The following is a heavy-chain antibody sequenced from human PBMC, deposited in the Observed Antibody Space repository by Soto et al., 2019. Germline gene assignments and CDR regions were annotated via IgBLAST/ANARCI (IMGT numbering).Heavy chain of an antibody. CDR1: GGSLSSYY. Sequence: QVQLQESGPGLVKPSETLSLTCTVSGGSLSSYYWTWIRQSPGKGLEWIGYVYFSGNTNYNPSLKSRVTISIAPSKNQSSLRLASVTAADTAFYYCGSVRPSGYVLSWGQGTLVTVSS. CDR2: VYFSGNT. V-gene: IGHV4-59*01. D-gene: IGHD6-25*01. CDR3: GSVRPSGYVLS. J-gene: IGHJ5*02.